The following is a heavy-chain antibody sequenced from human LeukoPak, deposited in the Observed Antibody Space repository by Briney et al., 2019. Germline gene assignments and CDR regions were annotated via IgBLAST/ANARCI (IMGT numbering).Heavy chain of an antibody. CDR1: GGSISSGSYY. CDR2: IYTSGST. Sequence: SQTLSLTCTVSGGSISSGSYYWSWIRQPAGKGLEWIGRIYTSGSTNYNPSLKSRVTISVDTSKNQFSLKLSSVTAADTAVYYCARGGKTYCGGDCYSDYYYMDVWGKGTTVTVSS. J-gene: IGHJ6*03. CDR3: ARGGKTYCGGDCYSDYYYMDV. V-gene: IGHV4-61*02. D-gene: IGHD2-21*01.